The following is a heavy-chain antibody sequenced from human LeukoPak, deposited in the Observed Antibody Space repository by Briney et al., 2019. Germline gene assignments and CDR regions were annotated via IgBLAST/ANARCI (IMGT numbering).Heavy chain of an antibody. CDR2: IYSGGST. CDR1: GFTVSSNY. Sequence: GGSLRLSCAASGFTVSSNYMSWVRQAPGKGLEWVSVIYSGGSTYYADSVKGRFTISRDNSKNTLYLQMNSLRAEDTAVYYCARDDYGGKLPYYYYYGMDVWGQGTTVTVSS. CDR3: ARDDYGGKLPYYYYYGMDV. V-gene: IGHV3-66*01. J-gene: IGHJ6*02. D-gene: IGHD4-23*01.